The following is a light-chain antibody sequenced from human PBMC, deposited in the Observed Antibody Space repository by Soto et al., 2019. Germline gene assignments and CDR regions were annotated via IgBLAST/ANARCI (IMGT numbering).Light chain of an antibody. J-gene: IGKJ2*01. CDR1: QSISGW. V-gene: IGKV1-5*01. CDR2: DAS. CDR3: QQYNSYSVNA. Sequence: DIQMTQSPYTLSPSVGDRVSITCRASQSISGWLAWYQQKPGKAPKLLIYDASSLESGVPSRSSGSGSGTEFSLTISRLQPDDFATYYCQQYNSYSVNAFGQGTKVDIK.